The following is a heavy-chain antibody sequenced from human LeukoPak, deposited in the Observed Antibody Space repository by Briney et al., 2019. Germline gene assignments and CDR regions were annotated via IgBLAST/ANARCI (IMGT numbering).Heavy chain of an antibody. J-gene: IGHJ5*02. CDR3: ARRRAGQRRDFWFDP. CDR2: INQSGST. Sequence: SETLSLTCAVYGGSFSNHYWNWIRQPPGKGLEWIGEINQSGSTNYNPSLKSRVTISIDTSKNQFSLKLTSVTAADTAVYFCARRRAGQRRDFWFDPWGQGTLVTAST. V-gene: IGHV4-34*01. D-gene: IGHD3-3*01. CDR1: GGSFSNHY.